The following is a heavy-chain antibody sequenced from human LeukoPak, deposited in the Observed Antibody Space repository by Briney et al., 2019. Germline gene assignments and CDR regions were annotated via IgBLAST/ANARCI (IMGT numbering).Heavy chain of an antibody. CDR3: ARDVYDFWSGQPTYYFDY. J-gene: IGHJ4*02. D-gene: IGHD3-3*01. V-gene: IGHV3-30*04. CDR1: GFTFSSYA. CDR2: ISYDGSNK. Sequence: GGSLRLCCAASGFTFSSYAMHWVHQAPGKGLEWVAVISYDGSNKYYADSVKGRFTISRDNSKNTLYLQMNSLRAEDTAVYYCARDVYDFWSGQPTYYFDYWGQGTLVTVSS.